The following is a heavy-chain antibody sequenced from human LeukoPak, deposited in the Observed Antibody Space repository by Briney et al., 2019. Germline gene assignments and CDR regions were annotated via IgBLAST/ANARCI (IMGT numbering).Heavy chain of an antibody. Sequence: GASVKVSCKASGYTFTGYYMHWVRQAPGQGLEWMGWINPNSGGTNYAQKFQGRVTMTRDTSISTAYMELSRLRSDDTAVYYCARLVRGVIDYDAFDTWGQGTMVTVSS. J-gene: IGHJ3*02. V-gene: IGHV1-2*02. CDR1: GYTFTGYY. CDR2: INPNSGGT. CDR3: ARLVRGVIDYDAFDT. D-gene: IGHD3-10*01.